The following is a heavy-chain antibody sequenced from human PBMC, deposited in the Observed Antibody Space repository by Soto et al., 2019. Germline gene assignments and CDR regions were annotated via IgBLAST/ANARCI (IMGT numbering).Heavy chain of an antibody. CDR1: GYTFNSYA. Sequence: ASVKVCCKASGYTFNSYARQWVRQATGQRLEWMGWINAGNGNTKYSQKFQGRVTITRDTSASTAYMELSSLRSEDTAVYYCARGGEPIDYRGQGTLVTVSS. CDR2: INAGNGNT. V-gene: IGHV1-3*01. CDR3: ARGGEPIDY. J-gene: IGHJ4*02. D-gene: IGHD2-21*01.